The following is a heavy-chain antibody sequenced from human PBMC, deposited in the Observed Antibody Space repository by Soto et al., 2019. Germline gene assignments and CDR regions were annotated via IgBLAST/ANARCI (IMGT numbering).Heavy chain of an antibody. CDR2: INAGYGNT. CDR1: GGTFSSYA. CDR3: ARDTGDGTFDF. D-gene: IGHD7-27*01. V-gene: IGHV1-3*01. J-gene: IGHJ4*02. Sequence: GASVKVSCKASGGTFSSYAISWVRQAPGQGLEWMGGINAGYGNTKSSQKFQDRVTISRDTSASTAYMELTSLRSEDTAVYYCARDTGDGTFDFWGQGTLVTVSS.